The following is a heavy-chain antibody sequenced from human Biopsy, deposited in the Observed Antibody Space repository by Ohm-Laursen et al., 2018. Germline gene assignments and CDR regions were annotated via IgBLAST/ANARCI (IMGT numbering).Heavy chain of an antibody. CDR2: IDPNSGGT. Sequence: SSVKVSCKSSGYTFSGYYIHWVRQAPGQGLEWMEWIDPNSGGTHYAQKFQGRVTMTRDTSISTPYMELNRLTSDDTAVYYCARDGSVPGLPMSFDYWGQGALVTVSS. CDR1: GYTFSGYY. J-gene: IGHJ4*02. CDR3: ARDGSVPGLPMSFDY. V-gene: IGHV1-2*02. D-gene: IGHD6-19*01.